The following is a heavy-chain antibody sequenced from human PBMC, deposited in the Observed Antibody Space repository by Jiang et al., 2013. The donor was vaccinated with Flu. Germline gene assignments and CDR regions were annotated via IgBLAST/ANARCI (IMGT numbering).Heavy chain of an antibody. Sequence: SGAEVKKPGSSVKVSCKASGGTFSSYAISWVRQAPGQGLEWMGRIIPILGIANYAQKFQGRVTITADKSTSTAYMELSSPRSEDTAVYYCASFGYGDYNPQYYYYYYGMDVWGKGTTVTVSS. V-gene: IGHV1-69*04. J-gene: IGHJ6*04. CDR2: IIPILGIA. CDR1: GGTFSSYA. D-gene: IGHD4-17*01. CDR3: ASFGYGDYNPQYYYYYYGMDV.